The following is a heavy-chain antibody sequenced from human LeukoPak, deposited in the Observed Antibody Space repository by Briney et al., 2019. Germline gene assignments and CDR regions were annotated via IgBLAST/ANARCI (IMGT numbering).Heavy chain of an antibody. CDR3: AKDDSRSWSAFDY. CDR1: GFIFSSYG. D-gene: IGHD6-13*01. J-gene: IGHJ4*02. Sequence: GGSLRLSCAASGFIFSSYGMHWVRQAPGKGLEWAAFIRYDGSNKYYADSVKGRFTISRDNSKNTLYVQMNSLRAEDTAVYYCAKDDSRSWSAFDYWGQGTLVTVSS. V-gene: IGHV3-30*02. CDR2: IRYDGSNK.